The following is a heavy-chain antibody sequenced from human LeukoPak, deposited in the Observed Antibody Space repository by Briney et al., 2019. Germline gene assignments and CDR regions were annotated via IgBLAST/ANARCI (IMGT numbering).Heavy chain of an antibody. D-gene: IGHD3-10*01. Sequence: SETLSLTCTVSGGSISSNNYYWGWIRQPPGKGLEWIGSIYYSGSTYYNPSLKSRVTISVDTSKNQFSLKLSSVTAADTAVYYCARGAYFYGSGINWFDPWGQGTLITVSS. J-gene: IGHJ5*02. CDR1: GGSISSNNYY. CDR3: ARGAYFYGSGINWFDP. V-gene: IGHV4-39*07. CDR2: IYYSGST.